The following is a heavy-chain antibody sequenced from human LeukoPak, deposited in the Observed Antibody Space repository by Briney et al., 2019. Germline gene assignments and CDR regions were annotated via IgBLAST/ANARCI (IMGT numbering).Heavy chain of an antibody. D-gene: IGHD5-18*01. CDR2: ISGSGGST. J-gene: IGHJ4*02. Sequence: GGSLRLSCAASGFTFSSYAMSWVRQAPGKGLEWVSAISGSGGSTYYPDSVKGRFTISRDNSKNTLYLQMNSLRAEDTAVYYCAKSRLGKQLWSVFDYWGQGTLVTVSS. V-gene: IGHV3-23*01. CDR1: GFTFSSYA. CDR3: AKSRLGKQLWSVFDY.